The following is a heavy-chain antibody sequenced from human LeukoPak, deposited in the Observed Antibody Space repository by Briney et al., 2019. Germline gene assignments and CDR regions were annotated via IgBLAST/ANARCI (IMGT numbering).Heavy chain of an antibody. CDR2: ISTSSTHK. J-gene: IGHJ6*03. CDR1: GFTFSSNT. CDR3: AKDGIVSPYYYFYMDV. V-gene: IGHV3-21*04. Sequence: GGSLRLSCAASGFTFSSNTMNWVRQAPGKGLEWVSSISTSSTHKYYAESVKGRFTISRDNAKNSLYLQMNSLRVEDTAVYYCAKDGIVSPYYYFYMDVWGKGTKVTVSS. D-gene: IGHD1-26*01.